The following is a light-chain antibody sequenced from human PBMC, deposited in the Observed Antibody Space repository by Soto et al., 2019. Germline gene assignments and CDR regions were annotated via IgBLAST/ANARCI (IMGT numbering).Light chain of an antibody. V-gene: IGKV3-20*01. Sequence: ELVLTRSPGTLSLSAGERATLYCRASQSVSSSCLAWYQAKPGQAPRLLIYGASSRATGIPDRFSGSGSGRDFTRAISRLEPEDFEVYYFEQYGRSPLTFGQGTKLEIK. CDR2: GAS. CDR3: EQYGRSPLT. CDR1: QSVSSSC. J-gene: IGKJ1*01.